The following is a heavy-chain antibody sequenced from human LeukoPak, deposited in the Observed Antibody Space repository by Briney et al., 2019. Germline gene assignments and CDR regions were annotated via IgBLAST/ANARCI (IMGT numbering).Heavy chain of an antibody. Sequence: GESLQISCQGSGYSFTSYWIGWVRQMPGKGLEWMGIIYPGDSGTRYSPSFQGQVTISADKSISTAYLQWSSLKASDTAMYYCARRDSSSSYGMDVWGQGTTVTVSS. D-gene: IGHD6-6*01. V-gene: IGHV5-51*01. CDR1: GYSFTSYW. J-gene: IGHJ6*02. CDR2: IYPGDSGT. CDR3: ARRDSSSSYGMDV.